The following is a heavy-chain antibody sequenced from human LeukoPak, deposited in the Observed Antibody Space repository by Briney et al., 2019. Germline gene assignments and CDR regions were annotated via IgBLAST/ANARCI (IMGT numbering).Heavy chain of an antibody. D-gene: IGHD2/OR15-2a*01. CDR3: APHLSVIVPSAQYGMDF. J-gene: IGHJ6*02. CDR1: GFTFSSYW. Sequence: GGALRLSCAASGFTFSSYWMHWVRQAPGKGLVWVSRINSDGSNINYADSVNGRFTISRDNAKHLLYLQMHSLRAEATAVSSCAPHLSVIVPSAQYGMDFWGQGTTVTVSS. CDR2: INSDGSNI. V-gene: IGHV3-74*01.